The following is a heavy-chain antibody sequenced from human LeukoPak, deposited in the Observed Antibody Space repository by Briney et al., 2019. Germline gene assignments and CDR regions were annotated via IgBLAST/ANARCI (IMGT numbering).Heavy chain of an antibody. J-gene: IGHJ4*02. CDR3: AKAPGSGNSYFDY. CDR1: GFTLSSYA. V-gene: IGHV3-30-3*01. D-gene: IGHD2-15*01. Sequence: GGSLRLSCAASGFTLSSYAMHWVCQAPGKGLEWVAVISYDGSNKYYADSVKGRFTISRDNSKNTLFLQMNSLRAEDTAAYYCAKAPGSGNSYFDYWGQGTLVTVSS. CDR2: ISYDGSNK.